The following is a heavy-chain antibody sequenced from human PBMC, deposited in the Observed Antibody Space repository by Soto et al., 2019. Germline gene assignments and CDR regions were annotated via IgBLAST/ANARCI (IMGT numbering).Heavy chain of an antibody. CDR3: TSKYCSGGSCRYYYGMGV. J-gene: IGHJ6*02. CDR2: IYYSGST. CDR1: GGSISSSCFC. V-gene: IGHV4-39*01. D-gene: IGHD2-15*01. Sequence: SEPLSLTCTVSGGSISSSCFCWGWNRHPPGKGLEWIGSIYYSGSTYYNPSLKSRVTISVDTSKNQFSLKLSSVTAADTAVYYCTSKYCSGGSCRYYYGMGVWGQGTTVT.